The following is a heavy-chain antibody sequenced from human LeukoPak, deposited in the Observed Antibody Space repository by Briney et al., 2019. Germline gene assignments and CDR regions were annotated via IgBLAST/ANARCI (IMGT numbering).Heavy chain of an antibody. J-gene: IGHJ3*02. CDR3: ARGSVRDIVVVPAAAHAFEI. V-gene: IGHV1-69*02. D-gene: IGHD2-2*01. Sequence: ASVKVSCKASGYTFTSYTISWLRQAPGQGLEWIGRIIPILGIANYAQKFQGRVTITADKSTSTAYMELSSLRSEDTAVYYCARGSVRDIVVVPAAAHAFEIWGQGTMVTVSS. CDR2: IIPILGIA. CDR1: GYTFTSYT.